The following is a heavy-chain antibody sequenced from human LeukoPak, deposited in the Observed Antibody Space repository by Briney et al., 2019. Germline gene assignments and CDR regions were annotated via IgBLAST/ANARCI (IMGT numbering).Heavy chain of an antibody. CDR3: ARVPGVTIFGVVTPDAFDI. CDR1: GYTFTSYY. D-gene: IGHD3-3*01. V-gene: IGHV1-46*01. J-gene: IGHJ3*02. CDR2: INPSGGST. Sequence: ASVKVSCKASGYTFTSYYMHWVRQAPGQGLEWMGIINPSGGSTSYAQKFQGRVTMTRDTSTSTVYMELRSLRSDDTAVYYCARVPGVTIFGVVTPDAFDIWGQGTMVTVSS.